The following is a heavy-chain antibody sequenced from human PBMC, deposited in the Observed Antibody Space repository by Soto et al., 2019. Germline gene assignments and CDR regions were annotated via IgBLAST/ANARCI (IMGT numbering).Heavy chain of an antibody. CDR1: GFTFSSYA. Sequence: GGSLRLSCAASGFTFSSYAMHWVRQAPGKXLEWVAVISYDGSNKYYADSVKGRFTISRDNSKNTLYLQMNSLRAEDTAVYYCARDPSDSSGYYYHYYYGMDVWGQGTTVTVSS. J-gene: IGHJ6*02. D-gene: IGHD3-22*01. CDR3: ARDPSDSSGYYYHYYYGMDV. V-gene: IGHV3-30-3*01. CDR2: ISYDGSNK.